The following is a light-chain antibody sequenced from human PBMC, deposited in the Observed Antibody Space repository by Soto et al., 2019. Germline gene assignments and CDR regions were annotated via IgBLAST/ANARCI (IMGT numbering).Light chain of an antibody. CDR1: QSVSSN. CDR3: QQYNDWPPEP. CDR2: GAS. J-gene: IGKJ1*01. Sequence: EIVMTQSPATLSVSPGERATLSCRASQSVSSNLAWYQQKPGQAPRLLIYGASTRATGIPARFSGSGSGTEFTLTISSLQSEDFAVYYCQQYNDWPPEPFGQGSKVDNK. V-gene: IGKV3-15*01.